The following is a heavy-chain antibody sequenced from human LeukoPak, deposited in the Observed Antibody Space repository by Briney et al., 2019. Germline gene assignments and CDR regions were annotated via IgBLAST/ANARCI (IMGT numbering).Heavy chain of an antibody. CDR2: IYTSGST. CDR3: AREDDNTGFYAFDI. V-gene: IGHV4-4*07. J-gene: IGHJ3*02. CDR1: GGSISSYY. Sequence: PSETLSLTCTVSGGSISSYYWSWIRQPAGKGLEWIGRIYTSGSTNYNPSLKSRVTMSVDTSKNQFSLKLSSVTAADTDVYYCAREDDNTGFYAFDIWGQGAMVTVSS. D-gene: IGHD3-22*01.